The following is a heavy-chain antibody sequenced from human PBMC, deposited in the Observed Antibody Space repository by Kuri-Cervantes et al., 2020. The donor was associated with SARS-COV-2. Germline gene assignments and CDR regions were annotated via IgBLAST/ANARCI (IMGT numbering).Heavy chain of an antibody. V-gene: IGHV3-21*01. CDR2: ISSSSSYI. CDR3: ARDSSSPFDY. CDR1: GFTFSSYA. J-gene: IGHJ4*02. D-gene: IGHD6-6*01. Sequence: GGALGLSCAASGFTFSSYAMGWVRQAPGKGLEWVSSISSSSSYIYYADSVKGRFTISRDNAKNSLYLQMNSLRAEDTAVYYCARDSSSPFDYWGQGTLVTVSS.